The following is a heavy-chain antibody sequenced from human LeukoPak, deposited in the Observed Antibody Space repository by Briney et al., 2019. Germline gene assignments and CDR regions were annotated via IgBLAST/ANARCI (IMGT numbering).Heavy chain of an antibody. V-gene: IGHV3-30*18. D-gene: IGHD6-19*01. J-gene: IGHJ4*02. Sequence: GGSLRLSCAASGFTFSNYGMHWVRQAPGKGLEWVAVISYDGSNKYYADSVKGRFTISRDNSKNTLYLQMNSLRAEDTAVYYCAKALGIAVAGNLDYWGQGTLVTVSS. CDR2: ISYDGSNK. CDR1: GFTFSNYG. CDR3: AKALGIAVAGNLDY.